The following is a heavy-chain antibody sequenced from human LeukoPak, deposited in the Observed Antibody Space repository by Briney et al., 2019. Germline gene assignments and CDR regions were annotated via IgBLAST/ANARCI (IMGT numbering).Heavy chain of an antibody. J-gene: IGHJ6*04. CDR2: IDTSGST. CDR3: ANGSGSPLWYGMDV. V-gene: IGHV4-4*07. CDR1: GVSINNYY. D-gene: IGHD3-10*01. Sequence: SETLSLTCTISGVSINNYYWTWIRQPAGRGLEWIGRIDTSGSTNYNPSLKSRVTISVDTSKNQFSLKLSSVTAADTAVYYCANGSGSPLWYGMDVWGKGTTVTVSS.